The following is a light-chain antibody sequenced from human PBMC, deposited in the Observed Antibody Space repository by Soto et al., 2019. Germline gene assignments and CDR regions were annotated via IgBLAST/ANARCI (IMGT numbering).Light chain of an antibody. CDR1: SSDVGGYNN. Sequence: QSALTQPASVSGSPGQSITISCTGTSSDVGGYNNVSWYQQHPGKAPKLMIYDVSNRPSGVSIRLSGSKSGNTASLTISGLQAEDEADYYCSSYTSSSTLDYVFGTGTKLTVL. CDR3: SSYTSSSTLDYV. CDR2: DVS. J-gene: IGLJ1*01. V-gene: IGLV2-14*01.